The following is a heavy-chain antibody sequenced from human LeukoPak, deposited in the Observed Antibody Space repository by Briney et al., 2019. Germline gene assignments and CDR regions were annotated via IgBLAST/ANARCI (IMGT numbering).Heavy chain of an antibody. Sequence: PSETLSLTCTVSGYSISRGYYWGWIRQPPGKGLEWIGSIYHSGSTYYNPSLKSRVTISEDTSKNQFSLKLRSVTAADTALEYCARDLTPYYYDSSGSFDIWGQGTMVTVSS. V-gene: IGHV4-38-2*02. D-gene: IGHD3-22*01. J-gene: IGHJ3*02. CDR1: GYSISRGYY. CDR3: ARDLTPYYYDSSGSFDI. CDR2: IYHSGST.